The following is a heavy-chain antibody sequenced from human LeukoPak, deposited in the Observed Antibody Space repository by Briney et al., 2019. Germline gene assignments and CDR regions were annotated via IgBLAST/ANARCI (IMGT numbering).Heavy chain of an antibody. V-gene: IGHV4-30-2*01. J-gene: IGHJ4*02. CDR1: GGSISSGGYY. D-gene: IGHD2-2*01. CDR2: IYHSGST. Sequence: SETLSLTCTVSGGSISSGGYYWSWIRQPPGKGLEWIGYIYHSGSTYYNPSLKSRVTISVDRSKNQFSLKLSSVTAADTAVYYCAREGCSSTSCYWDGREGYWGQGTLVTVSS. CDR3: AREGCSSTSCYWDGREGY.